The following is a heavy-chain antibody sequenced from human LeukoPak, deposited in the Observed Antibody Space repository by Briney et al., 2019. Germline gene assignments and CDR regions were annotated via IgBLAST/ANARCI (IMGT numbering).Heavy chain of an antibody. CDR3: AREGKPAAADY. Sequence: GGSLSLSCAASGFTFSSYGMRWVRQAPGKGLEWVANIKQDESEKNYVDSVKGRFIISRDNAKNSLYLQMNNLRVEDTAVYYCAREGKPAAADYWGQGALVTVSS. CDR2: IKQDESEK. D-gene: IGHD3-10*01. CDR1: GFTFSSYG. J-gene: IGHJ4*02. V-gene: IGHV3-7*01.